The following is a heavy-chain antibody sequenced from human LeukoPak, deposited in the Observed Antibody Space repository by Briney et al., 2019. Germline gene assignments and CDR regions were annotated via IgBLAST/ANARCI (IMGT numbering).Heavy chain of an antibody. CDR2: LKSKTDGGTT. D-gene: IGHD3-10*01. V-gene: IGHV3-15*01. CDR3: TTTTYGSGSYPARYYFDY. Sequence: PGGSLRLSCAASGFTFSNAWMSWVRQAPGKGLEWVGRLKSKTDGGTTDYAAPVKGRFTISRDDSKNTLYLQMNSLKTEDTAVYYCTTTTYGSGSYPARYYFDYWGQGTLVTVSS. J-gene: IGHJ4*02. CDR1: GFTFSNAW.